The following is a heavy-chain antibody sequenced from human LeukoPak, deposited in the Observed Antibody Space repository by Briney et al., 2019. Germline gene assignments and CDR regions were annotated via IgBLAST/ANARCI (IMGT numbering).Heavy chain of an antibody. CDR1: GGSFSQYY. V-gene: IGHV4-34*01. D-gene: IGHD1-7*01. Sequence: SGTLSLTCAVYGGSFSQYYWSWIRQSPGMGLEWIGEINDSGTINYNPSLMSRVTISVDKSKNQFSLKLSSATPSDTAVYYCARRWNYGRNYYIDVWGKGATVSVSS. CDR3: ARRWNYGRNYYIDV. CDR2: INDSGTI. J-gene: IGHJ6*03.